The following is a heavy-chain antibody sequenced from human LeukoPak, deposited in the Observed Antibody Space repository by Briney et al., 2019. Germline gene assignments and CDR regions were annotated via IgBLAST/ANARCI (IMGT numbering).Heavy chain of an antibody. Sequence: GSLRLSCAASGFTFSSYWMSWVRQAPGKGLEWIGSIYYSGSTYYNPSLKSRVTISVDTSKNQFSLKLSSVTAADTAVYYCARQPEQQPEYYFDYWGQGTLVTVSS. CDR2: IYYSGST. J-gene: IGHJ4*02. V-gene: IGHV4-39*01. CDR3: ARQPEQQPEYYFDY. CDR1: GFTFSSYW. D-gene: IGHD6-13*01.